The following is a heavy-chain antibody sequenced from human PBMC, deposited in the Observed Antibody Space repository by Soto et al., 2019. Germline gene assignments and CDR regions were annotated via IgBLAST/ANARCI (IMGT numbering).Heavy chain of an antibody. V-gene: IGHV4-30-2*06. CDR2: ISHLENT. Sequence: SETLSLTCTVSGASIIYGGFSWIWIRQSPGKGLEWIGYISHLENTYFHPSFKSRLTMSIDRSRNQFSLNLSSVTAADRAAYYCVRGGGYDPFDYWGQGVLVTVSS. CDR1: GASIIYGGFS. D-gene: IGHD5-12*01. CDR3: VRGGGYDPFDY. J-gene: IGHJ4*02.